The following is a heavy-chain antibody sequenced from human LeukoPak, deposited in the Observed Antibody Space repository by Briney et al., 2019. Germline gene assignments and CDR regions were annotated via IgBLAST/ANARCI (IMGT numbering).Heavy chain of an antibody. V-gene: IGHV4-59*01. CDR3: ARDEGYSLDY. CDR2: IYYSGST. J-gene: IGHJ4*02. CDR1: GGSISSYY. D-gene: IGHD5-18*01. Sequence: SETLSLTCTVSGGSISSYYWSWIRQPPGKGLEWIGYIYYSGSTNYNPSLKSRVTISVDTSKNQFSLKLSSVTAADTAVYYCARDEGYSLDYWCQGTLVTVSS.